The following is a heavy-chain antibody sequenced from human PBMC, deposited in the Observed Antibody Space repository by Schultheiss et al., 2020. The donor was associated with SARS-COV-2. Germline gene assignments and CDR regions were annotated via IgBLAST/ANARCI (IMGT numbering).Heavy chain of an antibody. V-gene: IGHV4-59*01. J-gene: IGHJ6*02. CDR1: GGSIGTYY. D-gene: IGHD5-24*01. CDR3: ARDDRDRLQPGGYYYYAMDV. Sequence: GSLRLSCTVSGGSIGTYYWHWIRQPLGKGLEWIGYVHYSGSTDSNPSLKSRVITSVDTSKNQFSLKLSSVTAADTAVYYCARDDRDRLQPGGYYYYAMDVWGQGTTVTVSS. CDR2: VHYSGST.